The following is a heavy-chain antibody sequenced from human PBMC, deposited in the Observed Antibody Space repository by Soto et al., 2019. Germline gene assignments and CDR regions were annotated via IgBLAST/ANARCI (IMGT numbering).Heavy chain of an antibody. CDR2: IFHSGST. V-gene: IGHV4-4*02. CDR1: GDSISSYNW. Sequence: QVELQESGPGLVKPSETLSLTCAVSGDSISSYNWWSWVRQHPGKGLEWIGEIFHSGSTNYDPSLTSRVTISIDKSKHQFSLKLTSVTAADTAVYDCARGGNYHLTDVWGQGTMVTVSS. J-gene: IGHJ3*01. CDR3: ARGGNYHLTDV. D-gene: IGHD3-16*02.